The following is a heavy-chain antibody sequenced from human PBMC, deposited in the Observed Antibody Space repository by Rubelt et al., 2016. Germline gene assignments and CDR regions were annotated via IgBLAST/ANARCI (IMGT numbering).Heavy chain of an antibody. CDR1: GGTFSSYA. CDR3: ARVPAGYCSSTRCYVSDY. CDR2: IIPILGIA. D-gene: IGHD2-2*03. V-gene: IGHV1-69*04. J-gene: IGHJ4*02. Sequence: LVQSGAEVKKPGSSVKVSCKASGGTFSSYAISWVRQAPGQGLEWMGRIIPILGIANYAQKFQGRVTITADKSTSTAYMELSSLRSEDTAVYYCARVPAGYCSSTRCYVSDYWGQGTLVTVSS.